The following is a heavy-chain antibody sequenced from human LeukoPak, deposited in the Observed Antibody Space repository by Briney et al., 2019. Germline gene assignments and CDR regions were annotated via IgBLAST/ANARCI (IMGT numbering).Heavy chain of an antibody. V-gene: IGHV4-59*01. CDR3: ARVRYCSTNRCYDREFDS. D-gene: IGHD2-2*01. CDR1: GGSISNYY. Sequence: PSETLSLTCTVSGGSISNYYWSWIRQPPGKGLEWIGYIYYSGNTNYNPSLKSRVTISVDTSKNQFSLKLNSVTAADTAVYYCARVRYCSTNRCYDREFDSWGQGTLVTVSS. J-gene: IGHJ4*02. CDR2: IYYSGNT.